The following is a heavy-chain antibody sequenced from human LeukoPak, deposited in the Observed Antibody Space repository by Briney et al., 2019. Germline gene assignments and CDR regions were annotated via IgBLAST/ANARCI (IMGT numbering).Heavy chain of an antibody. Sequence: SETLSLTCTVSGGSISSYYWSWIRQPAGKGLEWIGRIYTSGSTNYNPSLKSRVTMSVDTSRNQFSLKLSSVTAADTAVYYCAREIVLMVYARTFDIWGQGTMVTVSS. CDR3: AREIVLMVYARTFDI. V-gene: IGHV4-4*07. D-gene: IGHD2-8*01. CDR2: IYTSGST. J-gene: IGHJ3*02. CDR1: GGSISSYY.